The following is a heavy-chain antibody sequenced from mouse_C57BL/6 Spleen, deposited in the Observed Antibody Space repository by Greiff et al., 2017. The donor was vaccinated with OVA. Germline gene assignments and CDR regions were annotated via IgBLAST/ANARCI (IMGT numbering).Heavy chain of an antibody. J-gene: IGHJ2*01. D-gene: IGHD2-12*01. CDR3: ARSLPYDFDY. CDR2: INPSTGGT. V-gene: IGHV1-42*01. CDR1: GYSFTGYY. Sequence: EVQLQQSGPELVKPGASVKISCKASGYSFTGYYMNWVKQSPEKSLEWIGEINPSTGGTTYNQKFKAKATLTVDKSSSTAYMQLKSLTSEDSAVYYCARSLPYDFDYWGQGTTRTGSS.